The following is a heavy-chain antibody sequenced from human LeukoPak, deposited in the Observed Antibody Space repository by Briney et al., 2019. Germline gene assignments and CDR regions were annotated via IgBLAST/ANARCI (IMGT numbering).Heavy chain of an antibody. CDR1: GFTFSAYSMN. CDR3: ARHYGP. Sequence: PGGSLGLSCAASGFTFSAYSMNWIRQPPGKGLEWIGSIYYSGSTYYNPSLKSRVTISVDTSKNQFSLKLNSVTATDTAVYYCARHYGPWGQGTLVTVSS. D-gene: IGHD3-10*01. J-gene: IGHJ4*02. V-gene: IGHV4-39*01. CDR2: IYYSGST.